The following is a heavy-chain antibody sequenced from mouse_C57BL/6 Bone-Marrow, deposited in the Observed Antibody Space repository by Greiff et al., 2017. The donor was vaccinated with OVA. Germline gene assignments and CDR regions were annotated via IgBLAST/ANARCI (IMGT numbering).Heavy chain of an antibody. J-gene: IGHJ1*03. D-gene: IGHD1-1*01. CDR1: GFTFSDYG. CDR2: ISSGSSTI. Sequence: EVQLVESGGGLVKPGGSLKLSCAASGFTFSDYGMHWVRQAPEKGLEWVAYISSGSSTIYYADTVKGRFTISRDTDKNTLFLQMTLLSSEDTAMYYCSRRLLLRYPYWYFDVWGTGTTVTVSS. V-gene: IGHV5-17*01. CDR3: SRRLLLRYPYWYFDV.